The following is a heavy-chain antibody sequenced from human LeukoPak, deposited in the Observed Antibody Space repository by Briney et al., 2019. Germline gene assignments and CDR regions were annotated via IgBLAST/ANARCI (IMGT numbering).Heavy chain of an antibody. D-gene: IGHD3-10*01. Sequence: GGSLRLSCAASGFTFSSYSMNWVRQAPGKGLEWVSSISSSSSYIYDADSVKGRFTISRDNAKNSLYLQMNSLRAEDTAVYYCARDDNGSGNPTLNWFDPWGQGTLVTVSS. CDR1: GFTFSSYS. V-gene: IGHV3-21*01. J-gene: IGHJ5*02. CDR3: ARDDNGSGNPTLNWFDP. CDR2: ISSSSSYI.